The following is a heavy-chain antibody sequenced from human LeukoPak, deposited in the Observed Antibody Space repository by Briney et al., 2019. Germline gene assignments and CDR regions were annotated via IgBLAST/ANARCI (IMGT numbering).Heavy chain of an antibody. CDR1: GFTFSRYS. CDR2: ISGSSSYI. V-gene: IGHV3-21*01. J-gene: IGHJ4*02. D-gene: IGHD5-18*01. CDR3: ARPDNYGYYFEY. Sequence: GGSLRLSCAASGFTFSRYSMNWVRQAPGKGLEWVSFISGSSSYIYYADSLKGRFTISRDNAKNSLYLQMNSLRAEDTAVYYCARPDNYGYYFEYWGQGTLVTVSS.